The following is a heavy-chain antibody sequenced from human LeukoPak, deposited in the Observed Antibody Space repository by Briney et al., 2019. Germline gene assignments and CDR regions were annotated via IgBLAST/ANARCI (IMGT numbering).Heavy chain of an antibody. Sequence: GGSQRLSCAASGFTFSSYWMHWVRQAPGKGLVWVSHINSGWSSTSYADAVNGRFTISRDNAKNTLYLQMNSLRAEDTAVYYCARDKVSNYVFDYWGQGPGDSVFS. CDR1: GFTFSSYW. J-gene: IGHJ4*02. D-gene: IGHD4-11*01. CDR3: ARDKVSNYVFDY. V-gene: IGHV3-74*01. CDR2: INSGWSST.